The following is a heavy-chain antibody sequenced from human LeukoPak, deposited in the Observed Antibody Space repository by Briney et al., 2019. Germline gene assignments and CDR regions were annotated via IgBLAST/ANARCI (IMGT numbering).Heavy chain of an antibody. CDR1: GGSISSYY. J-gene: IGHJ5*02. CDR2: IYTSGST. V-gene: IGHV4-4*07. Sequence: SETLSLTCTVSGGSISSYYWSWIRHPAGKGLEWIGRIYTSGSTNYNPSLKSRVTMSVDTSKNQFSLKLSSVTAADTAVYYCARDGYDYVWGSYPRLDPWGQGTLVTVSS. CDR3: ARDGYDYVWGSYPRLDP. D-gene: IGHD3-16*02.